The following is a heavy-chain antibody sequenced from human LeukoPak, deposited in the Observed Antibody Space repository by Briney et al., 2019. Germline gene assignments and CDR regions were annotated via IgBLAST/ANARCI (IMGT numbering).Heavy chain of an antibody. CDR1: ALTFASSG. D-gene: IGHD3-22*01. J-gene: IGHJ4*02. CDR2: ISGRINNT. Sequence: SSVALALTFASSGMGSIGKAPGNALEWVSAISGRINNTYYTDYVTGRFTIARINSKNTLNLQINNPRAEDTAVYYCANTYYYDSSGDSDYWGQGTLVTVSS. V-gene: IGHV3-23*01. CDR3: ANTYYYDSSGDSDY.